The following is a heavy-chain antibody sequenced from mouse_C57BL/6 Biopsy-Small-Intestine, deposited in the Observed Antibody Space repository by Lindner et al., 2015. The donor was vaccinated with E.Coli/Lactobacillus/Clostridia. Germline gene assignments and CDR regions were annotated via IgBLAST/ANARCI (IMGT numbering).Heavy chain of an antibody. CDR3: ARGAVFHTYDY. CDR1: GYPFINYY. J-gene: IGHJ4*01. D-gene: IGHD3-3*01. V-gene: IGHV1-55*01. CDR2: IIPSGGST. Sequence: SVKVSCKASGYPFINYYIHWVRQAPGQGLEWMGQIIPSGGSTTYPQKFQGRVIMTMDTSTSTFQMELSSLTSEDTAVYYCARGAVFHTYDYWGQGTLVTVSS.